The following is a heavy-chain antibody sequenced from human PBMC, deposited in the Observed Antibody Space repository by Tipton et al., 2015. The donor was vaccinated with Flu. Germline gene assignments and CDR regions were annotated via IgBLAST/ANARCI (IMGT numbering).Heavy chain of an antibody. V-gene: IGHV3-23*01. D-gene: IGHD3-16*01. J-gene: IGHJ4*02. CDR3: ARDRSGDYGDPLWN. Sequence: SLRLSCATSGFTFSRNAMTWVCQAPGRGLKWVSGISGTGGSTYYADSVKGRFTISRDNSKNTLYLQMNSLRAEDTAVYYCARDRSGDYGDPLWNWGRGTLVAVSS. CDR1: GFTFSRNA. CDR2: ISGTGGST.